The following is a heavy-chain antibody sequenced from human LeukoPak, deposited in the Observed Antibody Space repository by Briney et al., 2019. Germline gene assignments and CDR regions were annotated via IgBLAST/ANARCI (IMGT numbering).Heavy chain of an antibody. D-gene: IGHD3-10*01. J-gene: IGHJ4*02. V-gene: IGHV1-46*01. CDR1: GYTFTTYY. CDR2: IHPTDGST. Sequence: ASVKVSCKTSGYTFTTYYMHWVRQAPGQGLEWLGIIHPTDGSTSYTQKIQGRVTMTRDTATGTVYLELSSLRSEDTAVYWCARANGGGLDYWGQGTLITVSS. CDR3: ARANGGGLDY.